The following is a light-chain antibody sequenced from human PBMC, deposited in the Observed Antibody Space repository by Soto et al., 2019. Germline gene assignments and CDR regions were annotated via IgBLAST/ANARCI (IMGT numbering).Light chain of an antibody. CDR1: QSVSSSY. J-gene: IGKJ2*01. CDR3: QQYGSSHGHT. V-gene: IGKV3-20*01. CDR2: GAS. Sequence: EIVLTQSPGTLSLSPGERATLSCRASQSVSSSYLAWYQQKPGQAPRLLIYGASSRATGIPDRFSGSGSGTDFTLTISRMEPEDFAVYYRQQYGSSHGHTFGQGTKLEIK.